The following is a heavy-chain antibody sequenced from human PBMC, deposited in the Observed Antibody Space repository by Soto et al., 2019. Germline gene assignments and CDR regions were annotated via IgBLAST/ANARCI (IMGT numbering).Heavy chain of an antibody. D-gene: IGHD6-13*01. Sequence: SETLSLTCTVSGGSISPYYWSWIRQPPGKGLEWIGYVYYSGNTNYNPSLESRVTISVDTSRNRFSLNLTSATAADTAVYYCARKGAAASSAHYYMDVWGRGTAVTVS. V-gene: IGHV4-59*01. J-gene: IGHJ6*03. CDR1: GGSISPYY. CDR3: ARKGAAASSAHYYMDV. CDR2: VYYSGNT.